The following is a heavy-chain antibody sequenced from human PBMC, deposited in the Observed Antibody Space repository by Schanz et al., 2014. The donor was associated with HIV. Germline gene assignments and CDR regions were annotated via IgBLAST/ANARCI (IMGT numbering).Heavy chain of an antibody. D-gene: IGHD5-12*01. J-gene: IGHJ4*02. CDR1: GFTFDSYG. Sequence: QEQLVESGGGVVQPGRSLRLSCAASGFTFDSYGIHWVRQAPGKGLEWVAVISYDGSNKKYADSVKGRFTISRDNSKNTLYLQMNSLRAEDTAVYYCAKGLTIWLQPPFDYWGQGTLVTVSS. V-gene: IGHV3-30*18. CDR2: ISYDGSNK. CDR3: AKGLTIWLQPPFDY.